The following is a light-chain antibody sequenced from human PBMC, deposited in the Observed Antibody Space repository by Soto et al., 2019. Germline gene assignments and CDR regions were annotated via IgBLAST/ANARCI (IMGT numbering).Light chain of an antibody. CDR3: QVWDSRSDPWV. Sequence: SYELTQPPSVSVAPGQTARITCGGNTIGSNSVHWYQQKPGQAPVLVVYDDSDRPPGIPERFSGSNSGNTATLSISRVDAGDEADYYCQVWDSRSDPWVFGGGTTLTVL. J-gene: IGLJ3*02. CDR1: TIGSNS. V-gene: IGLV3-21*02. CDR2: DDS.